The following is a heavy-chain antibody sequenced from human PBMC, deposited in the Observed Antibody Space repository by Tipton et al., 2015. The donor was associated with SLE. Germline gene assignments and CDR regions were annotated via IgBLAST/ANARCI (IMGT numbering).Heavy chain of an antibody. Sequence: TLSLTCTVSGGSISSYYWSWNRQPPGKGLEWIGYIYYSGSTNYNPSLKSRVTISVDTSKNQFSLKLSSVTAADTAVYYCARQGGEWLFYYYGMDVWGQGTTVTVSS. J-gene: IGHJ6*02. V-gene: IGHV4-59*08. CDR3: ARQGGEWLFYYYGMDV. CDR2: IYYSGST. D-gene: IGHD3-3*01. CDR1: GGSISSYY.